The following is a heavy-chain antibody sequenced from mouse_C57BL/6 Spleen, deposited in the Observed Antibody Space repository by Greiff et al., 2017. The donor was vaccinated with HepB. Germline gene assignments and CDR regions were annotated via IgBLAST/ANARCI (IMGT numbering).Heavy chain of an antibody. CDR3: TRIYYYGSSFYAMDY. CDR2: IYPRDGST. CDR1: GYTFTSYD. V-gene: IGHV1-85*01. J-gene: IGHJ4*01. Sequence: QVQLKESGPELVKPGASVKLSCKASGYTFTSYDINWVKQRPGQGLEWIGWIYPRDGSTKYNEKFKGKATLTVDTSSSTAYMELHSLTSEDSAVYFCTRIYYYGSSFYAMDYWGQGTSVTVSS. D-gene: IGHD1-1*01.